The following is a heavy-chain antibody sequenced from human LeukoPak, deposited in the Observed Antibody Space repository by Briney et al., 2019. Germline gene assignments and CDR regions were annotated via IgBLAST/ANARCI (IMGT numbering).Heavy chain of an antibody. CDR2: IYYSGRT. V-gene: IGHV4-39*01. J-gene: IGHJ4*02. CDR3: ERTGGRGSGLTGYHDY. CDR1: GGSISSSNDH. D-gene: IGHD3-9*01. Sequence: SQTLCLTRTVSGGSISSSNDHCGWIRQPPGKGLGRVGGIYYSGRTYSNASRKSRVTISVATYTTQFYLNLSSVTDAATDVYSCERTGGRGSGLTGYHDYWGQGTLVTVSS.